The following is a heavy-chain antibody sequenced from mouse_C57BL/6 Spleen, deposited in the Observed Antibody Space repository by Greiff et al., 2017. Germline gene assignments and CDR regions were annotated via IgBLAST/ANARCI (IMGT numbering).Heavy chain of an antibody. J-gene: IGHJ4*01. CDR3: TRSRSSYQGLAMDY. CDR2: IRNKANNHAT. V-gene: IGHV6-6*01. Sequence: EVMLVESGGGLVQPGGSMKLSCAASGFTFSDAWMDWVRQSPEKGLEWVAEIRNKANNHATYYAESVKGRFTISRDDSKSCVYLQMNSLRAEDTGFYYCTRSRSSYQGLAMDYWGQGTPVTVSS. CDR1: GFTFSDAW. D-gene: IGHD1-1*01.